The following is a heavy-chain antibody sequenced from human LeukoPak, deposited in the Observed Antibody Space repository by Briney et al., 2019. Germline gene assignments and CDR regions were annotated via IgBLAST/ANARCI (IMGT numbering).Heavy chain of an antibody. V-gene: IGHV4-59*01. Sequence: SETLSLTCTVSGGSISSYYWSWIRQPPGKGLEWIGYIYYSGSTNYNPSLKSRVTISVDTSKNQFSLKLSSVTAADTAMYYCARVRSSGWGKGFDYWGQGTLVTVSS. CDR3: ARVRSSGWGKGFDY. J-gene: IGHJ4*02. CDR2: IYYSGST. CDR1: GGSISSYY. D-gene: IGHD6-19*01.